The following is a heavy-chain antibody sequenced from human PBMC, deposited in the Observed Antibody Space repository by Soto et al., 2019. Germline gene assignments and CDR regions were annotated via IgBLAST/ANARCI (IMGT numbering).Heavy chain of an antibody. CDR2: ISAYNGNT. J-gene: IGHJ5*02. CDR1: GYTFTSDG. Sequence: ASVKVSCTASGYTFTSDGISWVRQAPGQGLEWMGWISAYNGNTNYAQKLQGRVTMTTDTSTSTAYMELRSLRSDDTAVYYCARDKLGHYNWFDPWGQGTLVTVS. V-gene: IGHV1-18*01. CDR3: ARDKLGHYNWFDP. D-gene: IGHD7-27*01.